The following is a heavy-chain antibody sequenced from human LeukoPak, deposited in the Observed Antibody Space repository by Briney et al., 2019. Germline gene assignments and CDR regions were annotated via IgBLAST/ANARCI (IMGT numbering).Heavy chain of an antibody. CDR1: GGTFSSYA. Sequence: SVKVSCKASGGTFSSYAISWVRQAPGQGLEWMGGIIPIFGTANYAQKFQGRVTITAYESTSTAYMELSSLRSEDTAVYYCARARVPIVVVPAALNYWGQGTLVTVSS. J-gene: IGHJ4*02. V-gene: IGHV1-69*13. CDR2: IIPIFGTA. D-gene: IGHD2-2*01. CDR3: ARARVPIVVVPAALNY.